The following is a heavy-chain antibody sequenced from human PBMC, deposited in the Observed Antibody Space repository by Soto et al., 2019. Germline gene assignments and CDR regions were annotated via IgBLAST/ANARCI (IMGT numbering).Heavy chain of an antibody. CDR1: GYTFTSYG. V-gene: IGHV1-18*01. CDR3: AXXSPPPRE. D-gene: IGHD2-21*01. CDR2: ISAYNGNT. Sequence: QVQLVQSGAEVKKPGASVKVSCKASGYTFTSYGISWVRQAPGQGLEWMGWISAYNGNTNYAQKLQGRVTMTTDTXXXXXXXXXXXXXXXXXAXXXXAXXSPPPREWGQGTLVTVSS. J-gene: IGHJ4*02.